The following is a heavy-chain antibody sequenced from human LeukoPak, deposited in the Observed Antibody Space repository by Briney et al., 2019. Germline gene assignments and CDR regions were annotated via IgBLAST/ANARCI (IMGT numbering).Heavy chain of an antibody. CDR2: IGATQTYI. CDR1: GFTFATYT. Sequence: GGSLRLSCTGAGFTFATYTFNWVRQAPGKGLEWVAPIGATQTYIYYADSVKGRFTISRDNAKNSVYLQMNSLGADDTAVYYCATYSILNAREFRYWGQGTLVTVTS. D-gene: IGHD4-11*01. V-gene: IGHV3-21*01. J-gene: IGHJ1*01. CDR3: ATYSILNAREFRY.